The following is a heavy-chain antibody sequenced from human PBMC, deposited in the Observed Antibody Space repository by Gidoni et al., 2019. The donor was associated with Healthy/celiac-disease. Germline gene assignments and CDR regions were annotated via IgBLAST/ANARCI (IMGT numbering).Heavy chain of an antibody. CDR3: ARTFGDYMVIDAFDI. D-gene: IGHD4-17*01. CDR2: INPNSGGT. CDR1: GYTFTGYY. J-gene: IGHJ3*02. V-gene: IGHV1-2*02. Sequence: QVQLVQSGAEVKQPGASVKVSCKASGYTFTGYYMHWVRQAPGQGLEWMGWINPNSGGTNYAQKFQGRVTMTRDTSISTAYMELSRLRSDDTAVYYCARTFGDYMVIDAFDIWGQGTMVTVSS.